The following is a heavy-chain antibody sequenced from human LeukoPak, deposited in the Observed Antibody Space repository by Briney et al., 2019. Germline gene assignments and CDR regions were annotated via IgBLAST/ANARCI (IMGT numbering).Heavy chain of an antibody. V-gene: IGHV3-66*01. CDR2: IYSGDST. D-gene: IGHD3-9*01. CDR1: GFTFSDYY. Sequence: PGGSRRLSCAASGFTFSDYYMSWVRQAPGKGLGWVSIIYSGDSTYYADAVKGRFTISRDNSKNTLYLQMNSLRAEDTAVYYCARVFWEKDGFIGAFDIWGQGTMVTVSS. J-gene: IGHJ3*02. CDR3: ARVFWEKDGFIGAFDI.